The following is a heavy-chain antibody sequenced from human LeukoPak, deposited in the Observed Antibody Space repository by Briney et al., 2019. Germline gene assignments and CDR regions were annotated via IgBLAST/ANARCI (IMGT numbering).Heavy chain of an antibody. D-gene: IGHD5-18*01. J-gene: IGHJ4*02. CDR2: INHSGST. CDR1: GGSFSGYY. V-gene: IGHV4-34*01. CDR3: ARGGLWIHHNRYFDY. Sequence: SETLSLTCAVYGGSFSGYYWSWIRQPPGKGLEWIGEINHSGSTNYNPSLKSRVTISVDTSKNQFSLKLSSVTAADTAVYYCARGGLWIHHNRYFDYWGQGTLVTVSS.